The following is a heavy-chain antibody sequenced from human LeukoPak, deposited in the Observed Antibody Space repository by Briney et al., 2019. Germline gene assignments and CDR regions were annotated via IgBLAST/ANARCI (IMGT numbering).Heavy chain of an antibody. V-gene: IGHV4-30-4*01. CDR3: ARAQVTNYYYYGMDV. CDR1: GGSISSGDYY. Sequence: TSETLSLTCTVSGGSISSGDYYWSWIRQPPGKGLEWIGYIYYSGSTYYNPSLKSRVTISVDTSKNQFSLKLSSVTAADTAVYYCARAQVTNYYYYGMDVWGQGTTVTVSS. J-gene: IGHJ6*02. CDR2: IYYSGST. D-gene: IGHD4-11*01.